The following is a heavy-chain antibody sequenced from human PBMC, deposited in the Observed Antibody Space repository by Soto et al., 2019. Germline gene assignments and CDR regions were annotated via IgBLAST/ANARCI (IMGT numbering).Heavy chain of an antibody. CDR2: IYYSGST. J-gene: IGHJ5*02. CDR1: GGSISSGDYY. V-gene: IGHV4-30-4*01. CDR3: AGERPDGSRLDP. D-gene: IGHD6-13*01. Sequence: QVQLQESGPGLVKPSQTLSLTCTVSGGSISSGDYYWSWIRQPPGKGLEWIGYIYYSGSTYYNTSLKRRVTIPVDTTKHQCSMKLSSVTAADTAVYYCAGERPDGSRLDPWGQGTLVTVSS.